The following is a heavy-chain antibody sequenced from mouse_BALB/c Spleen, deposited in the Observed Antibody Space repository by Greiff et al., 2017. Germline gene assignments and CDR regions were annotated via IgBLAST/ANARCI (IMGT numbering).Heavy chain of an antibody. CDR1: GFSLTSYG. D-gene: IGHD1-1*01. CDR3: ARDRYYYGSTPRYAMDY. V-gene: IGHV2-9*02. J-gene: IGHJ4*01. CDR2: IWAGGST. Sequence: ESGPGLVAPSQSLSITCTVSGFSLTSYGVHWVRQPPGKGLEWLGVIWAGGSTNYNSALMSRLSISKDNSKSQVFLKMNSLQTDDTAMYYCARDRYYYGSTPRYAMDYWGQGTSVTVSS.